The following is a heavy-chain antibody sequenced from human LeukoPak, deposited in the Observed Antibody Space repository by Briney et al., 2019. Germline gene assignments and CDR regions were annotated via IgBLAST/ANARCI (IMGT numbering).Heavy chain of an antibody. D-gene: IGHD1-26*01. Sequence: PSETLSLTCAVYGVSFSGYYWSWIRQPPGKGLEWIGEINHSGSTNYNPSLKSRVTISVDTSKNQFSLKLSSVTAADTAVYYCARGRLSGSYYGSRRFDYWGQGTLVTVSS. CDR2: INHSGST. CDR3: ARGRLSGSYYGSRRFDY. CDR1: GVSFSGYY. J-gene: IGHJ4*02. V-gene: IGHV4-34*01.